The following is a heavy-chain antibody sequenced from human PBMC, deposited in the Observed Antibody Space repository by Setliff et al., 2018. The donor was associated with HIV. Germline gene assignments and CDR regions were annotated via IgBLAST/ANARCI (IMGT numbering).Heavy chain of an antibody. CDR3: ARAIYGSGSYPLDY. V-gene: IGHV4-4*07. D-gene: IGHD3-10*01. CDR1: CGSMSSYY. CDR2: VLTSGST. Sequence: KTSETLSLTCTVSCGSMSSYYWSWIRQPAGKGLEWIGRVLTSGSTQYNPSLRSRVTISLDTSRNQISLTMTSVTAADTAVYFCARAIYGSGSYPLDYWGQGILVTVSS. J-gene: IGHJ4*02.